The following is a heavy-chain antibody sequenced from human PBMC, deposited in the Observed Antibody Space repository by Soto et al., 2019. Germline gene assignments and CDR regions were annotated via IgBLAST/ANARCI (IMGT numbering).Heavy chain of an antibody. V-gene: IGHV4-59*01. CDR1: AGSISSYY. J-gene: IGHJ6*03. CDR2: IYYSGST. Sequence: PSETLSLTCTVSAGSISSYYWSWIRHPPGKGLEWIGYIYYSGSTNYNPSLKSRVTISVDTSKNQFSLKLSSVTAADTAVYYCAREQYDPGDYYYMDVWGKGTTVT. D-gene: IGHD3-3*01. CDR3: AREQYDPGDYYYMDV.